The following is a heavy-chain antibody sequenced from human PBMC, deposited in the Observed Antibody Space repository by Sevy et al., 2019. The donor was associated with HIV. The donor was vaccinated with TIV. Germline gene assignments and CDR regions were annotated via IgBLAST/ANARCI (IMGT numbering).Heavy chain of an antibody. D-gene: IGHD6-13*01. CDR2: INPNSGDT. J-gene: IGHJ5*02. Sequence: ASVKVSCKASGYSIGDYYIHWVRQAPGQGLEWMAWINPNSGDTNYAHTFRDRVTVTRDTFIGTVSLDLTRLTSGDTAVYYCAVAQHLFDWLDPWGQGTLVTVSS. V-gene: IGHV1-2*02. CDR3: AVAQHLFDWLDP. CDR1: GYSIGDYY.